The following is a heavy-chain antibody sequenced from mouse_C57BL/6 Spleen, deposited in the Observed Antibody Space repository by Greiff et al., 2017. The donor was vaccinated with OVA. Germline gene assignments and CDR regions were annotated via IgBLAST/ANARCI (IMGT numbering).Heavy chain of an antibody. CDR1: GFTFSSYG. CDR2: ISSGGSYT. J-gene: IGHJ1*03. CDR3: ARLPITTVVATDWYFDV. Sequence: DVMLVESGGDLVKPGGSLKLSCAASGFTFSSYGMSWVRQTPDKRLEWVATISSGGSYTYYPDSVKGRFTISRANAKNTLYLQMSSLKSEDTALYYCARLPITTVVATDWYFDVWGTGTTVTVSS. D-gene: IGHD1-1*01. V-gene: IGHV5-6*02.